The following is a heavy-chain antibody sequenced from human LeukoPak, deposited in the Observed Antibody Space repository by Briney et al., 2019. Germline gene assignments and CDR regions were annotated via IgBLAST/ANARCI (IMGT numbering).Heavy chain of an antibody. J-gene: IGHJ6*03. Sequence: ASVTVSCKASGYTFTSYDIYWVRQAPGQGLGWMGWMNPNSGKTGYAQKFQGRDTMTRHTSISTSYMKLSSPRFEDTAVYYCARGRSQIKGEYYYYYIDAWGKGTPVTVSS. CDR2: MNPNSGKT. D-gene: IGHD5-24*01. V-gene: IGHV1-8*01. CDR1: GYTFTSYD. CDR3: ARGRSQIKGEYYYYYIDA.